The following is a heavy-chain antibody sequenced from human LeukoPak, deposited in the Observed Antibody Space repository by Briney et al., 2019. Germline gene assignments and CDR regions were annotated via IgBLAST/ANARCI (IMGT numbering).Heavy chain of an antibody. Sequence: PSETLSLTCSVSGTSISGFFWTWIRQPAGKGLEWIGRIFDTGKTDYNPSLKSRITMSLDPSKNQFSLKLSSVTAADTAVYYCAGRLWRRDGYNLSAFDIWGQGTTVTVSS. D-gene: IGHD5-24*01. CDR1: GTSISGFF. CDR2: IFDTGKT. V-gene: IGHV4-4*07. CDR3: AGRLWRRDGYNLSAFDI. J-gene: IGHJ3*02.